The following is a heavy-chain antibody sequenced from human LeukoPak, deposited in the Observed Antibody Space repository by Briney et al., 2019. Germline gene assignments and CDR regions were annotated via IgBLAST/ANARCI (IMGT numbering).Heavy chain of an antibody. J-gene: IGHJ4*02. D-gene: IGHD3-10*01. CDR3: ARRAIQSGAYYFDY. V-gene: IGHV1-2*02. CDR1: GYTFTGYY. Sequence: APVTVSCLASGYTFTGYYIQWVRQAPGQGLEWMGWITPNSDGTYYAQKFQGRVTMTSDTSIRTVYMELSRLTSDDTAVYYCARRAIQSGAYYFDYWGQGTLVTVSS. CDR2: ITPNSDGT.